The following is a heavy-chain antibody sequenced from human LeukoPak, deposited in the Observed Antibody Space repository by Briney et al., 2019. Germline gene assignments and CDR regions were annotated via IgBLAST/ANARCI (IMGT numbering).Heavy chain of an antibody. D-gene: IGHD6-19*01. J-gene: IGHJ4*02. CDR3: ARDKEQWLVHGDFDY. Sequence: ASVKVSCKASGYTFSSYGISWVRQAPGQGLEWMGWISAYNGNTNYAQMLQGRVTMTTDTSTSTAYMEVRSLRSDDTAVYYCARDKEQWLVHGDFDYWGQGTLVTVSS. V-gene: IGHV1-18*01. CDR1: GYTFSSYG. CDR2: ISAYNGNT.